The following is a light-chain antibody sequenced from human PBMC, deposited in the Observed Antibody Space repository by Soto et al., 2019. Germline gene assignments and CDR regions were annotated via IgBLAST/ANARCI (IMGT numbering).Light chain of an antibody. CDR2: GAS. Sequence: EIVLTQSPATLSLSPGERVTLSCRASESVDINLAWYQQKPGQAPRLLIYGASTRATGMPGTFSGRGSGREFTLTLSSLQSEDFAVYYCQQYKNWPRTFGQGTKVDIK. CDR3: QQYKNWPRT. CDR1: ESVDIN. V-gene: IGKV3-15*01. J-gene: IGKJ1*01.